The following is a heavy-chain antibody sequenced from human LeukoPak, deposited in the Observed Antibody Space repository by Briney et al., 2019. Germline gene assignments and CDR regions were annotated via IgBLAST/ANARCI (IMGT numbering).Heavy chain of an antibody. CDR2: INGSGGST. D-gene: IGHD2-2*01. Sequence: GGSLRLSCAASGFTFSSYAMRWVRQAPGKGLEWVSAINGSGGSTYYADSVKGRFTISRDNSKNTLYLQMNSLRAEDTAVYYCAKGRGYCSSTSCWGDFDYWGQGTLVTVSS. CDR1: GFTFSSYA. V-gene: IGHV3-23*01. CDR3: AKGRGYCSSTSCWGDFDY. J-gene: IGHJ4*02.